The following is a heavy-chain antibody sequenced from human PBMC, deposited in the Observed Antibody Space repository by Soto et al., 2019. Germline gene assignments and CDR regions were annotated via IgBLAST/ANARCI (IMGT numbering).Heavy chain of an antibody. Sequence: GGSLRLSCAASGFTFSSYGMHWVRQAPGKGLEWVAVISYDGSNKYYADSVKGRFTISRDNSKNTLYLQMNSLRAEDTAVYYCAKLDYIWGSYRYTGDYWGQGTLVTVSS. CDR3: AKLDYIWGSYRYTGDY. D-gene: IGHD3-16*02. V-gene: IGHV3-30*18. J-gene: IGHJ4*02. CDR1: GFTFSSYG. CDR2: ISYDGSNK.